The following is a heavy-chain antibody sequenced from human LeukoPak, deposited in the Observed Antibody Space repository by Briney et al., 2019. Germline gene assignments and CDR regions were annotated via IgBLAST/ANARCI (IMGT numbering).Heavy chain of an antibody. D-gene: IGHD2-2*01. V-gene: IGHV1-69*06. CDR3: ARDVRDIVVVPAAHHNWFDP. CDR2: IIPIFGTA. CDR1: GGTFSSYA. Sequence: SVKVSCKASGGTFSSYAISWVRQAPGQGLEWMGGIIPIFGTANYAQKFQGRVTITADKSTSAAYMELSSLRSEDTAVYYCARDVRDIVVVPAAHHNWFDPWGQGTLVTVSS. J-gene: IGHJ5*02.